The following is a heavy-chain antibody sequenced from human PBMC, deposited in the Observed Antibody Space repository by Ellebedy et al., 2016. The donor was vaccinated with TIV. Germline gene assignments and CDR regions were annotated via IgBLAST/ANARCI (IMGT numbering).Heavy chain of an antibody. D-gene: IGHD3-16*01. J-gene: IGHJ4*02. Sequence: GGSLRLSCEASGFTFSTYVINWVRQAPGKGLECVSAISGSGAGTYYADSVKGRFTISRDNAKNSLYLQMDSLRAEDTAVYYCARDWGRFWGQGTLVTVSS. CDR2: ISGSGAGT. V-gene: IGHV3-23*01. CDR1: GFTFSTYV. CDR3: ARDWGRF.